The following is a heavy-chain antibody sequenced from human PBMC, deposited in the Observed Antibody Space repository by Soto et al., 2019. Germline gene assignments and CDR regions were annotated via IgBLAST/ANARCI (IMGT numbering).Heavy chain of an antibody. CDR1: GFTISSNA. Sequence: EVQLFESGGGLVQPGGSLRLSCAASGFTISSNAMYWVRQAPGKGLEWVSGISDRGDTTHYADSVKGRFTISRDTSKNTLYLQLNTLSADDTAVYYCAKDKPGTTSFDYWGQGTLVTVSS. CDR2: ISDRGDTT. V-gene: IGHV3-23*01. D-gene: IGHD1-1*01. J-gene: IGHJ4*02. CDR3: AKDKPGTTSFDY.